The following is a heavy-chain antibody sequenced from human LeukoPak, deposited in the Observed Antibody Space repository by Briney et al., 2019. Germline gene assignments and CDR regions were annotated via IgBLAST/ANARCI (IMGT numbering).Heavy chain of an antibody. J-gene: IGHJ4*01. Sequence: ASVKVSCKASVYTFTSYYMHWVRQAPRQGLDWMEILNPSGGSTSYAQKFQGRVTMTRDTSTSTVYMELSSLRSVDTAVRYCARVSDVLTGYYPLDYWGQRTLVTVSS. CDR1: VYTFTSYY. D-gene: IGHD3-9*01. CDR3: ARVSDVLTGYYPLDY. V-gene: IGHV1-46*01. CDR2: LNPSGGST.